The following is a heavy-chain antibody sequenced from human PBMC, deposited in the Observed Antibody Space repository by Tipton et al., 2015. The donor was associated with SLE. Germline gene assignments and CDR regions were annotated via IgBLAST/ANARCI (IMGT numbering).Heavy chain of an antibody. Sequence: TLSLTCTVSGGSISSYYWSWIRQPPGKGLEWIGYIYYSGCTNYNPSLKSRVTISVDTSKNQFSLKLSSVTAADTAVYYCARARHCSSTSCYRWFDPWGQGTLVTVSS. CDR3: ARARHCSSTSCYRWFDP. J-gene: IGHJ5*02. V-gene: IGHV4-59*01. D-gene: IGHD2-2*02. CDR2: IYYSGCT. CDR1: GGSISSYY.